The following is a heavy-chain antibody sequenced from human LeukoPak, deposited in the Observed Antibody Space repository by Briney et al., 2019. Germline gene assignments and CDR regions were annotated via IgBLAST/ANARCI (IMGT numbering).Heavy chain of an antibody. CDR2: ITSDASST. CDR3: AREFEGQEAGAYGSGSYDVFDI. Sequence: GGSLRLFCAASGFTFSNYWMHWVRRAPGKGLVWVSRITSDASSTSYADSVKGRSTISRDNAKNTLYLRMNSLRAEDTAVYYCAREFEGQEAGAYGSGSYDVFDIWGQGTMVTVSS. J-gene: IGHJ3*02. V-gene: IGHV3-74*01. D-gene: IGHD3-10*01. CDR1: GFTFSNYW.